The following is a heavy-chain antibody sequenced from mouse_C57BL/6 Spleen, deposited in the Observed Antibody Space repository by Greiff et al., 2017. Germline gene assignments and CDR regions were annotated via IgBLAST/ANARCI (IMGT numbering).Heavy chain of an antibody. CDR1: GYTFTSYW. CDR2: IDPSDSET. D-gene: IGHD3-1*01. CDR3: ARSAPEGYFDV. Sequence: QVQLQQPGAELVRPGSSVKLSCKASGYTFTSYWMHWVKQRPIQGLEWIGNIDPSDSETHYNQKFKDKATLTVDKYSSTAYRQFSSLTSEDSAVYYCARSAPEGYFDVWGTGTTVTVSS. V-gene: IGHV1-52*01. J-gene: IGHJ1*03.